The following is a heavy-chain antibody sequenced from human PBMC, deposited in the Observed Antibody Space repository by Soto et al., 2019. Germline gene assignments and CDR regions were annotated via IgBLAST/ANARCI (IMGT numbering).Heavy chain of an antibody. CDR3: ARGLGDIVVVPAAPDDAFDI. J-gene: IGHJ3*02. D-gene: IGHD2-2*01. CDR2: INPNSGGT. V-gene: IGHV1-2*04. Sequence: ASVKVSCKASGYTFTGYYMHWVRQAPGQGLEWTGWINPNSGGTNYAQKFQGWVTMTRDTSISTAYMELSRLRSDDTAVYYCARGLGDIVVVPAAPDDAFDIWGQGTMVTVSS. CDR1: GYTFTGYY.